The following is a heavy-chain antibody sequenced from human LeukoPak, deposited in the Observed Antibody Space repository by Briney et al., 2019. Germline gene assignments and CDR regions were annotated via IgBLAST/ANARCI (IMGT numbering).Heavy chain of an antibody. V-gene: IGHV3-20*04. D-gene: IGHD2-2*02. CDR2: INWNGGST. Sequence: GGSLRLSCAASGFTFDDYGMSWVRQAPGKGLEWVSGINWNGGSTGYADSVKGRFTISRDNAKNSLYLQMNSLRAEDTALYYCARDRMGDIVVVPAALLANNWFDPWGQGTLVTVSS. CDR1: GFTFDDYG. CDR3: ARDRMGDIVVVPAALLANNWFDP. J-gene: IGHJ5*02.